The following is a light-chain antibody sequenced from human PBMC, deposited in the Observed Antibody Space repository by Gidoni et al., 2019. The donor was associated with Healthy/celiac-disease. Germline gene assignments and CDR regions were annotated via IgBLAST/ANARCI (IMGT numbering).Light chain of an antibody. CDR2: GNS. J-gene: IGLJ3*02. CDR1: SSNIGAGYD. Sequence: QSVLTQPPSVSGAPGQRVTISCTGSSSNIGAGYDVNWYQQLPGTAPKRLIYGNSNRPSGVPDRFSGSKSGTSASLAITGLQAEDEADYYCQSYDNSLSAWVFGGGTKLTVL. V-gene: IGLV1-40*01. CDR3: QSYDNSLSAWV.